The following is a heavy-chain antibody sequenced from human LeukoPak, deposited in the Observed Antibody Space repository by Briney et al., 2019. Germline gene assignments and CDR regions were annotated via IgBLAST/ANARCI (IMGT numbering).Heavy chain of an antibody. CDR2: IRYDGSNE. J-gene: IGHJ4*02. D-gene: IGHD5-24*01. Sequence: LTGGSLRLSCAASGFTFSSYGMHWVRQAPGKGLEWVAFIRYDGSNEFYIDSVKGRFTISRDNSKNTLYLQMNSLRAEDTAVYYCAKGGDGYNYGSYFDYWGQGTVVTVSS. CDR1: GFTFSSYG. V-gene: IGHV3-30*02. CDR3: AKGGDGYNYGSYFDY.